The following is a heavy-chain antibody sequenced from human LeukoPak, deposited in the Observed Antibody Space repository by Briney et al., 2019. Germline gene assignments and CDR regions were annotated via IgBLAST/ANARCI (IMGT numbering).Heavy chain of an antibody. Sequence: SETLSLTCTVSGYSISSGYYWGWIRQPPEKGLEWIGNIYHSGSTYYNPSLKSRVTILVDTSKNQFSLKLSSVTAADTAVYYCARVTGYMTEDYFDYWGQGTLITVSS. CDR3: ARVTGYMTEDYFDY. CDR1: GYSISSGYY. D-gene: IGHD6-13*01. CDR2: IYHSGST. J-gene: IGHJ4*02. V-gene: IGHV4-38-2*02.